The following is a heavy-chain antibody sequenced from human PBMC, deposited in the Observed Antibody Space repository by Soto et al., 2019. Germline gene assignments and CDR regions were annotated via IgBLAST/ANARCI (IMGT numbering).Heavy chain of an antibody. CDR1: GFTFSSYC. CDR3: ARSPYSSSRPYYYYYYYMDV. Sequence: PGGSLRLSCAASGFTFSSYCMHWVRQAPGKGLEWVAVIWYDGSNKYYADSVKGRFTISRDNSKNTLYLQMNSLRAEDTAVYYCARSPYSSSRPYYYYYYYMDVWGKGTTVTVSS. D-gene: IGHD6-6*01. J-gene: IGHJ6*03. V-gene: IGHV3-33*01. CDR2: IWYDGSNK.